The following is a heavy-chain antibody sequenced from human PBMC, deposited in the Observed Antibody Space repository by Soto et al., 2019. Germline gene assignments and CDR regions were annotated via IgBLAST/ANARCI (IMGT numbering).Heavy chain of an antibody. V-gene: IGHV3-30*18. D-gene: IGHD6-6*01. Sequence: GGSLRLSCAASGFTFSSYGMHWVRQAPGKGLEWVAVISYDGSNKYYADSVKGRFTISRDNSKNTLYLQMNSLRAEDTAVYYCAKVLDGSSSAFDIWGQGTMVTVSS. CDR3: AKVLDGSSSAFDI. J-gene: IGHJ3*02. CDR2: ISYDGSNK. CDR1: GFTFSSYG.